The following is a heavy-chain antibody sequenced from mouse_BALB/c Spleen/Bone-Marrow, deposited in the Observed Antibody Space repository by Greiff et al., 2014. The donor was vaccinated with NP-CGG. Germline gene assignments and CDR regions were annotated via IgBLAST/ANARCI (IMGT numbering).Heavy chain of an antibody. CDR3: AREGDCYGSSAY. CDR2: IDTSGSDT. V-gene: IGHV1S126*01. J-gene: IGHJ3*01. CDR1: GYSFTSYW. D-gene: IGHD1-1*01. Sequence: QVQLKESGPQLVRPWASVKISCKASGYSFTSYWMHWVKQGPGKGLEWIGEIDTSGSDTRFKEKFKDTSTMSKDKSSSTVYMQLSSPTSEDSAVNCCAREGDCYGSSAYWGQGTLVTVSA.